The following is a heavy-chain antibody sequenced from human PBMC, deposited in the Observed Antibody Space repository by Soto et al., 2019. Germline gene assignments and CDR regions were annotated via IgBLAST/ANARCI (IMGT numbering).Heavy chain of an antibody. J-gene: IGHJ6*02. V-gene: IGHV1-8*01. CDR2: KNPNSGNT. CDR1: GYTFTSYD. CDR3: ARHGPRVYYDNSDYYYYGMDV. D-gene: IGHD3-22*01. Sequence: ASVKVSCKASGYTFTSYDINWVRQATGQGHEWMGWKNPNSGNTGNAQKFQGRVTMTRNTSISTAYTELSSLRSEDTARYYCARHGPRVYYDNSDYYYYGMDVWGQGTTVTVSS.